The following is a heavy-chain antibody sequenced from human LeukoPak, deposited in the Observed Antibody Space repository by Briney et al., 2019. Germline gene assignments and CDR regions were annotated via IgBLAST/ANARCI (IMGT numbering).Heavy chain of an antibody. D-gene: IGHD2-15*01. CDR3: ARHGIGCSGGSCYDVYYYYGMDV. CDR2: IYYSGST. J-gene: IGHJ6*02. Sequence: SETLSLTCTVSGGSISSYDWSWIRQPPGKGLEWIGCIYYSGSTNYNPSLKSRVTISVDTSKNQFSLKLSSVTAADTAVYYCARHGIGCSGGSCYDVYYYYGMDVWGQGTTVTVSS. CDR1: GGSISSYD. V-gene: IGHV4-59*08.